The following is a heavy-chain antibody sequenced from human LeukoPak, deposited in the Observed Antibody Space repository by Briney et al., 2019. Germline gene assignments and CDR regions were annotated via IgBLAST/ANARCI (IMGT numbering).Heavy chain of an antibody. CDR1: GGTFSSYT. CDR2: IIPILGIA. V-gene: IGHV1-69*04. D-gene: IGHD3-16*01. Sequence: SVKVSCKASGGTFSSYTISWVRQAPGQGLGWMGRIIPILGIANYAQKFQGRVTITADKSTSTAYMELSSLRSEDTAVYYCARDPTGLIYDYVWGSGFDYWGQGTLVTVSS. CDR3: ARDPTGLIYDYVWGSGFDY. J-gene: IGHJ4*02.